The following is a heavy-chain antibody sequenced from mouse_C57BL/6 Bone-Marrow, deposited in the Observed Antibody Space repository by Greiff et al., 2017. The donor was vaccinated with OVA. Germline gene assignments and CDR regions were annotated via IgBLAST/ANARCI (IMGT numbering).Heavy chain of an antibody. V-gene: IGHV5-15*01. J-gene: IGHJ3*01. CDR2: ISNLAYSI. CDR3: ARAGSGYGFAY. D-gene: IGHD3-2*02. CDR1: GFTFSDYG. Sequence: EVKLVEPGGGLVQPGGSLKLSCAASGFTFSDYGMAWVRQAPRKGPEWVAFISNLAYSIYYADTVTGRVTLSRENAKNTLYLEMSSLRSEDTAMYYCARAGSGYGFAYWGQGTLVTVSA.